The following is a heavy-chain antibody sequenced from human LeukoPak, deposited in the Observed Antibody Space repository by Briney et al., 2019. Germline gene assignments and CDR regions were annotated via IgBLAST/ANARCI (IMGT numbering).Heavy chain of an antibody. Sequence: GGSLRLSCTASGVTFSAYAMSWVRQAPGKGLEWVSTFSGSGDTTFYADSVRGRFTISRDKSKNTLYLQMNSLRVEDTALYYFAKGFSSAWFGMYFDQWGQGTQVTVSS. V-gene: IGHV3-23*01. J-gene: IGHJ4*02. CDR2: FSGSGDTT. D-gene: IGHD6-19*01. CDR3: AKGFSSAWFGMYFDQ. CDR1: GVTFSAYA.